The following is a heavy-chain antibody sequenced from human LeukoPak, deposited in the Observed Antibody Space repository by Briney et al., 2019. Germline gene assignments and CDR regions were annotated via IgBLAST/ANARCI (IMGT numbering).Heavy chain of an antibody. J-gene: IGHJ4*02. CDR2: ISGSGGST. V-gene: IGHV3-23*01. Sequence: RTGGSLRLSCAASGFTFSSYAMSWVRQAPGKGLEWVSAISGSGGSTYYADSVKGRFTISRDNSKNTLYLQMNSLRAEDTAVYYCARWGIDSSGPHFDYWGQGTLVTVSS. D-gene: IGHD3-22*01. CDR3: ARWGIDSSGPHFDY. CDR1: GFTFSSYA.